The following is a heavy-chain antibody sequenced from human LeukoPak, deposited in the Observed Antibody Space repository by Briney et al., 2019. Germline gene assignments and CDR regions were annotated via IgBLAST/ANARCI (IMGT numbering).Heavy chain of an antibody. Sequence: GGSLRLSCAASGFTFSSYWMSWVRQAPGKGLEWVANIKQDGSEKYYVDSVKGRFTISRDNAKNSLYLQMNSLRAEDTAVYYCARAPDTAMVAFDYWGQGTLVTVSS. D-gene: IGHD5-18*01. CDR3: ARAPDTAMVAFDY. CDR2: IKQDGSEK. V-gene: IGHV3-7*01. J-gene: IGHJ4*02. CDR1: GFTFSSYW.